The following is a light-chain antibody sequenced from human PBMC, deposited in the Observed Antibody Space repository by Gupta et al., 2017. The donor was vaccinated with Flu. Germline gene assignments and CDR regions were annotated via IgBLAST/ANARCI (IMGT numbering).Light chain of an antibody. V-gene: IGLV1-47*01. Sequence: QSVLTHPPSASGTPGQSVTISCSGGSFNIGSNYVYWYQQFPGMAPKLLVYNNDQRPSGVPDRFSGSKSGTSASLTFSGLRSEDEADYHCAAWDDSLSGWVFGGGTKLTVL. J-gene: IGLJ3*02. CDR3: AAWDDSLSGWV. CDR1: SFNIGSNY. CDR2: NND.